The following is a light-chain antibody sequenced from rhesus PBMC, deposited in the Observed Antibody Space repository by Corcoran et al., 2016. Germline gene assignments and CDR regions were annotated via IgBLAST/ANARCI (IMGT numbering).Light chain of an antibody. J-gene: IGKJ1*01. CDR3: QQHNSYPWT. Sequence: DIQMTQSPSSLSASVGDTVTITCRASQGISNYLAWYQQKPGKAPKPLIYYASNMESGVPSRFSGSGSGTDFTLTISSLPPEDFAIYYFQQHNSYPWTFGQGTKVEIK. V-gene: IGKV1S14*01. CDR2: YAS. CDR1: QGISNY.